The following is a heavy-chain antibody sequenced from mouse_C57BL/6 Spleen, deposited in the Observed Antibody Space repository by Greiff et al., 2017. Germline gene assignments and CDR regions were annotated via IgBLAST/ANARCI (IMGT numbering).Heavy chain of an antibody. CDR2: IYPGYGDT. Sequence: QVQLQQSGAGLVGPGASVKMSCKASGYTFTSYNMHWVKQTPRQGLEWIGAIYPGYGDTSYTQQFKGQATLTGDKSSRTAYMQLSNLTSEDSAVYFCARGEDNWDWFAYWGQGTLVTVSA. CDR3: ARGEDNWDWFAY. J-gene: IGHJ3*01. D-gene: IGHD4-1*01. CDR1: GYTFTSYN. V-gene: IGHV1-12*01.